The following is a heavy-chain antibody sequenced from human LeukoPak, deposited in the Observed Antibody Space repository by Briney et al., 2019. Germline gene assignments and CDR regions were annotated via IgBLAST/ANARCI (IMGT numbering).Heavy chain of an antibody. D-gene: IGHD2-2*01. V-gene: IGHV4-31*03. J-gene: IGHJ4*02. CDR1: GGSISSGGYY. CDR3: ARVLGIGVVPAALYYFDY. Sequence: SQTLSLTCTVSGGSISSGGYYWSWTRQHPGKGLEWIGYIYYSGSTYYNPSLKSRVTISVDTSKNQFSLKLSSVTAADTAVYYCARVLGIGVVPAALYYFDYWGQGTLVTVSS. CDR2: IYYSGST.